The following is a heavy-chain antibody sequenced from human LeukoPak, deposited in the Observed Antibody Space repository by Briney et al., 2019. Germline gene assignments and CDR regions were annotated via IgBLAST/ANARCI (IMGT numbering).Heavy chain of an antibody. V-gene: IGHV1-46*01. CDR2: VNPSGGST. J-gene: IGHJ4*02. CDR1: GYTFTSYY. Sequence: ASVKVSCKASGYTFTSYYMHWVRQAPGQGLEWMGIVNPSGGSTSYAQKFQGRVTMTRDTSTSTVYMELSSLRSEDTAVYYCARGRSDYGGNFYFDYWGQGTLVTVSS. D-gene: IGHD4-23*01. CDR3: ARGRSDYGGNFYFDY.